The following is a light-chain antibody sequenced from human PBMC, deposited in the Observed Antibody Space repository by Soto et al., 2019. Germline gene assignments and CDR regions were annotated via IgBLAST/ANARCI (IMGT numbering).Light chain of an antibody. CDR2: EDT. Sequence: NFMLTQPHSVSESPGKKVTISCTGSSGSIATNYVQWYQQRPGSAPTTVIYEDTQRPSAVPERFSGSIDSSSNSASLTISGLKTEDEADYYCQSYDGSNPDVVFGGGTKLTVL. CDR1: SGSIATNY. CDR3: QSYDGSNPDVV. J-gene: IGLJ2*01. V-gene: IGLV6-57*02.